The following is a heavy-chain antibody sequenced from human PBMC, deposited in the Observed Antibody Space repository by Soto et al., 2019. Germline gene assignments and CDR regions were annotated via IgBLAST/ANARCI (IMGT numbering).Heavy chain of an antibody. CDR2: TIPILGIA. Sequence: SVKGALKSAGCGISIDASGFLRHTHGQGLEWMGRTIPILGIANYAQKFQGRVTITADKSTSTAYMELSSLRSEDTAVYYCARESPSQSTHTDYWGQGTLVTVSS. CDR1: GCGISIDA. D-gene: IGHD5-18*01. V-gene: IGHV1-69*04. J-gene: IGHJ4*02. CDR3: ARESPSQSTHTDY.